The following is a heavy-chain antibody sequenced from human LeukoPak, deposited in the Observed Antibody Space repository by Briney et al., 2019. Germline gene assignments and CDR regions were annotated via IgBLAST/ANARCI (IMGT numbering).Heavy chain of an antibody. Sequence: GGSRRVSCSASGLTFSNYAMHWVRQAPGKGLEYVSAIRNNGENTYYADSVKGRVNIARDNTKNTLSHQMSPLRAEDTAVYYRRGATASGDGLDSWGQGTMVTVSS. J-gene: IGHJ3*02. CDR1: GLTFSNYA. D-gene: IGHD3-3*01. CDR3: RGATASGDGLDS. V-gene: IGHV3-64D*06. CDR2: IRNNGENT.